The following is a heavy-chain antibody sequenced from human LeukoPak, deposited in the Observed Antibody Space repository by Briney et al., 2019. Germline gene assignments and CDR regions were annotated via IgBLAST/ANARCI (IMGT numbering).Heavy chain of an antibody. J-gene: IGHJ4*02. CDR1: GYTFTSYG. V-gene: IGHV1-18*01. Sequence: RASVKVSCKASGYTFTSYGISWVRQAPGQGLEWMGWISAYNGNTNYAQKLQGRVTMTTDTSTSTAYMELRSLRSDDTAVYYCARGPRIAAADTFDYWGQGTLVTVSS. D-gene: IGHD6-13*01. CDR2: ISAYNGNT. CDR3: ARGPRIAAADTFDY.